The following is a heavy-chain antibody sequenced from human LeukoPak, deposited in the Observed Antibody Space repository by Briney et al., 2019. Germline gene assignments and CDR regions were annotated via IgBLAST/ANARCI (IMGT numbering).Heavy chain of an antibody. CDR2: INSDGGST. J-gene: IGHJ4*02. CDR3: ARAGVVAATPVGY. Sequence: GGSLRLSCAASGFTFSSYWMHWVRQAPGKGLVWVSRINSDGGSTSYADSVKGRFTISRDNAKNTLYLQMNSLRAEDTAVYYCARAGVVAATPVGYWGQGTLVTVSS. V-gene: IGHV3-74*01. D-gene: IGHD2-15*01. CDR1: GFTFSSYW.